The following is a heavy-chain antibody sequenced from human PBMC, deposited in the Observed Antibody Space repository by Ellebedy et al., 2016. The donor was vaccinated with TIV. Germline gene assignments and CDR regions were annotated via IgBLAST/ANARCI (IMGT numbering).Heavy chain of an antibody. CDR1: GDSVSSNSGA. CDR3: ARGVNWFDP. CDR2: TYYRSRWFN. J-gene: IGHJ5*02. V-gene: IGHV6-1*01. Sequence: MPSETLSLTCGISGDSVSSNSGAWHWFRQSPSRGLEWLGRTYYRSRWFNDYAMSVKSRITINADTSKNQFSLQPNSVTSEDTAVYYCARGVNWFDPWGQGTLVTVSS. D-gene: IGHD3-16*01.